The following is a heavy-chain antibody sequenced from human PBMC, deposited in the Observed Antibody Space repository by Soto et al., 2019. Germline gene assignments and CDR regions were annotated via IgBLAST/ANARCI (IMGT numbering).Heavy chain of an antibody. CDR2: MNPNSGST. CDR3: ARNSLRYSSGWYRRNWFDP. D-gene: IGHD6-19*01. J-gene: IGHJ5*02. V-gene: IGHV1-8*01. Sequence: ASVKVSCKASGYTFTSYDINWVRQATGQGLEWMGWMNPNSGSTGYAQKFQGRVNMTRNTSISTAYMELSSLRSEETAVYYCARNSLRYSSGWYRRNWFDPWGQGTLVTVSS. CDR1: GYTFTSYD.